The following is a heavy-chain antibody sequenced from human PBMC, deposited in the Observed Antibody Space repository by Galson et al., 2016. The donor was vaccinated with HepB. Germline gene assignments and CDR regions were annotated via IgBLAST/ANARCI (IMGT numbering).Heavy chain of an antibody. D-gene: IGHD2/OR15-2a*01. J-gene: IGHJ2*01. CDR2: VKQDASEK. Sequence: SLRLSCAASGFTFSGYWMSWVRQAPGTGLEWVANVKQDASEKFYADSVKGRFTISRDNDRGSVVLQMNGLRGDDTARYFCVRDATFEGTRAWYFGLWGRGTLVSVSP. V-gene: IGHV3-7*01. CDR3: VRDATFEGTRAWYFGL. CDR1: GFTFSGYW.